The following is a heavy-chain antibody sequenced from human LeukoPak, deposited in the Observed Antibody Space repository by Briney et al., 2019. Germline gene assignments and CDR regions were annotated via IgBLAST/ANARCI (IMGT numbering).Heavy chain of an antibody. J-gene: IGHJ4*02. CDR2: IYYSGST. V-gene: IGHV4-59*01. Sequence: SETLSLTCTVSGGSISSYYWSWIRQPPGKGLEWIGYIYYSGSTNYNPSLKSRVTISVDTSKNQFSLKLSSVTAADTAVYYCAGSPYYDYFDYWGQGTLVTVSS. CDR1: GGSISSYY. D-gene: IGHD3-10*01. CDR3: AGSPYYDYFDY.